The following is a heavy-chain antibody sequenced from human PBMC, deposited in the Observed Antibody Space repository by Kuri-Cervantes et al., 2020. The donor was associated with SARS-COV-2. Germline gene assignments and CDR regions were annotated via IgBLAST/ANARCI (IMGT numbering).Heavy chain of an antibody. CDR1: GGSISSSSYY. D-gene: IGHD4-17*01. Sequence: SETLSLTCTVSGGSISSSSYYWGWIRQPPGKGLEWIGSIYYSGSTYYNPSLKSRVTISVDTSKNQFSLKLSSVTAADTAVYYCARDYGDYWMGFDYWGQGTLVTVSS. CDR2: IYYSGST. CDR3: ARDYGDYWMGFDY. J-gene: IGHJ4*02. V-gene: IGHV4-39*02.